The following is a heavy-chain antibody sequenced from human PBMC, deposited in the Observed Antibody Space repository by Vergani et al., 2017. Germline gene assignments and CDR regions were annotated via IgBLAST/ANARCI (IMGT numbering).Heavy chain of an antibody. CDR2: ISSVSTYI. J-gene: IGHJ4*02. Sequence: EVQLVESGGGLVKPGGSLRLSCVVSGFTFSNFTMNWVRQAPGKGLEWVSSISSVSTYIYYTDSVKGRFTISRDNAKNSLYLQMNSLRAEDTAMYYCARVGYCSDISCYWYFDSWGQGTLVTVSS. V-gene: IGHV3-21*01. CDR3: ARVGYCSDISCYWYFDS. CDR1: GFTFSNFT. D-gene: IGHD2-2*03.